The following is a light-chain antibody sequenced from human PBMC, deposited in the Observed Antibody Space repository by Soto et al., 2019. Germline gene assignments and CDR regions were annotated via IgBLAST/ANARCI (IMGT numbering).Light chain of an antibody. CDR3: QQYNSYSATT. V-gene: IGKV1-5*01. CDR2: DAS. Sequence: DIQMTQSPSTLSASVGDRVSITCRASQSINIWLAWYQQKPGKAPKLLIYDASDLESGVPSRFSGSGSGTEFTLTISSLQPDDFATYYCQQYNSYSATTFGQGTRLEIK. J-gene: IGKJ5*01. CDR1: QSINIW.